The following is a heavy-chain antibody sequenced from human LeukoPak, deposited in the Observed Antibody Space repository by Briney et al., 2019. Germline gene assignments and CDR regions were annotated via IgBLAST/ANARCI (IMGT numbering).Heavy chain of an antibody. Sequence: PSETLSLTCAVYSGSFSGYYWSWIRQPPGKGLEWIGEINHSGSTNYNPSLKSRVTISVDTSKNQFSLKLSSVTAADTAVYYCARVRATGAHDYWGQGTLVTVSS. D-gene: IGHD7-27*01. CDR2: INHSGST. V-gene: IGHV4-34*01. J-gene: IGHJ4*02. CDR1: SGSFSGYY. CDR3: ARVRATGAHDY.